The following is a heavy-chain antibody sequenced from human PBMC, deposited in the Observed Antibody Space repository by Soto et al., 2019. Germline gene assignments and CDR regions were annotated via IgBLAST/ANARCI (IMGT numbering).Heavy chain of an antibody. CDR2: ISVSGGDT. CDR3: EKEVL. Sequence: EVQLLESGGGLVHPGRSLRLSCAASGFTFKNSALSCVRQATGKGLEWVSAISVSGGDTYYADYVRGRFTISRHNSKRPMYRQLNRVRADETAVYYCEKEVLGGQGNRYTVSA. V-gene: IGHV3-23*01. J-gene: IGHJ4*02. D-gene: IGHD2-15*01. CDR1: GFTFKNSA.